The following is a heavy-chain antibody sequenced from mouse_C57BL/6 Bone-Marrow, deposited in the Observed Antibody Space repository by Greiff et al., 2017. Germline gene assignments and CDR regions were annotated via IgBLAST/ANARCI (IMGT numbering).Heavy chain of an antibody. V-gene: IGHV3-8*01. CDR1: GYSITSDY. D-gene: IGHD6-2*01. CDR2: ISYSGST. Sequence: EVKLVESGPGLAKPSQSLSLTCSVTGYSITSDYWNWIRQFPGNKLEYIGYISYSGSTYYNPSLKSRISITRDTSTNQYYLQLMSVTTEDTATYYCASLSMDYWGQGTSVTVSS. J-gene: IGHJ4*01. CDR3: ASLSMDY.